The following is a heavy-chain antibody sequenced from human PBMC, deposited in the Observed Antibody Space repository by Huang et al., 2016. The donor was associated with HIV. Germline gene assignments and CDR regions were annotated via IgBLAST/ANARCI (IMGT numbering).Heavy chain of an antibody. CDR1: GFSLNTSGVA. CDR2: IYWDDDK. J-gene: IGHJ4*02. V-gene: IGHV2-5*02. D-gene: IGHD3-3*01. Sequence: QITLKESGPTLVKPTQTLTLTCTFPGFSLNTSGVAVGWIRQPPGKALEWRALIYWDDDKRYRPSLKNRVTINKYTSENEVVLTMTKLNPVDTATYFCTAGWGGYYPYWGQGALVTVSS. CDR3: TAGWGGYYPY.